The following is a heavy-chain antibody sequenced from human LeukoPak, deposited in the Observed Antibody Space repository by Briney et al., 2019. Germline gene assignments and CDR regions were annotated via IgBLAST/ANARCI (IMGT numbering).Heavy chain of an antibody. CDR2: IYYSGST. D-gene: IGHD3-22*01. CDR1: GGSISSYY. V-gene: IGHV4-59*01. J-gene: IGHJ4*02. CDR3: ARVSPYYYDSSGYYCFDY. Sequence: SETLSLTCTVSGGSISSYYWSWIRQPPGKGLEWIGYIYYSGSTNYNPSLKSRVTISVDTSKNQFSLKLSSVTAADTAVYYCARVSPYYYDSSGYYCFDYWGQGTLVTVSS.